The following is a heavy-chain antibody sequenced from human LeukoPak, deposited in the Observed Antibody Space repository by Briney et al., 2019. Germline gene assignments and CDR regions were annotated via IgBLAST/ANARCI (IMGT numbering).Heavy chain of an antibody. CDR3: ARGIAVAGTVGGY. D-gene: IGHD6-19*01. Sequence: ASVKVSCEASGYTFTSYDINWVRQATGQGLEWMGWMNPNSGNTGYAQKFQGRVTMTRNTSISTAYMELSSLRSEDTAVYYCARGIAVAGTVGGYWGQGTLVTVSS. J-gene: IGHJ4*02. CDR2: MNPNSGNT. CDR1: GYTFTSYD. V-gene: IGHV1-8*01.